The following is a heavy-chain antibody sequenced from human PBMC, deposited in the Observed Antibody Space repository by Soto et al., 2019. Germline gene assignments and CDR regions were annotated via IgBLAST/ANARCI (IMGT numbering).Heavy chain of an antibody. D-gene: IGHD3-3*01. Sequence: QVQLQESGPGLVKPSQTLSLTCTVSGGSISSGGYYWSWIRQHPGKGLEWIGYIYYSGSTYYNPSLKSRVTISVDTSKNQFSLKLSSVTAADTAVYYCARAEKATIFGVPPPASGMDVWGKGTTVTVSS. CDR2: IYYSGST. V-gene: IGHV4-31*03. CDR3: ARAEKATIFGVPPPASGMDV. J-gene: IGHJ6*04. CDR1: GGSISSGGYY.